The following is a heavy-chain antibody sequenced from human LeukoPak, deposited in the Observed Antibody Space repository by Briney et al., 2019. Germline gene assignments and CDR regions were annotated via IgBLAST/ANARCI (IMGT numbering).Heavy chain of an antibody. CDR2: IKQDGTEK. D-gene: IGHD3-9*01. CDR3: ARATTYDILTGFSDY. V-gene: IGHV3-7*01. CDR1: GFTFTTYW. J-gene: IGHJ4*02. Sequence: GESLRLSCTASGFTFTTYWMSWVRHPPGKGLEWVANIKQDGTEKYYVDSVKGRFTISRDNAKNSLYLQMNSLRAEDTAVYYCARATTYDILTGFSDYWGQGTLVTVSS.